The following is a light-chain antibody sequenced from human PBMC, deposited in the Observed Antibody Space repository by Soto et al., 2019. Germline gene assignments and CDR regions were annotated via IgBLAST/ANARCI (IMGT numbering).Light chain of an antibody. J-gene: IGKJ4*01. CDR3: QQYISWPLT. Sequence: EMVVTQSPATLSVSPGERVTLSCRTSQDVSSKLAWYQQKTGQPPSLLIYDASTRATGTPARFSGSGSGTEFTLAVSSLQSEDYALYFCQQYISWPLTFGGGTKLEIK. V-gene: IGKV3D-15*01. CDR1: QDVSSK. CDR2: DAS.